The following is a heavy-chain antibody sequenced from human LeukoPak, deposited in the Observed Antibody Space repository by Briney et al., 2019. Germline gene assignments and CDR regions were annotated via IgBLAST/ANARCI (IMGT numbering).Heavy chain of an antibody. CDR2: MNPNSGNT. Sequence: GASVKVSCKASGYTFTSYDINWVRQATGQGLEWMGWMNPNSGNTGYAQKFQGRVTMTRNTPISTAYMELGSLRSEDTAVYYCARRITTVTTGYYYYGMDVWGQGTTVTVSS. CDR1: GYTFTSYD. CDR3: ARRITTVTTGYYYYGMDV. J-gene: IGHJ6*02. V-gene: IGHV1-8*01. D-gene: IGHD4-11*01.